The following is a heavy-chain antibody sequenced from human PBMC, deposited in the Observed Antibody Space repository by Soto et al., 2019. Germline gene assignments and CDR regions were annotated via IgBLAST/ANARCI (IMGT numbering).Heavy chain of an antibody. CDR2: ISGYNGDT. CDR1: GYTFTRYG. J-gene: IGHJ6*04. D-gene: IGHD2-8*01. Sequence: QGHLVQSGAEVKKPGTSVKVSCKASGYTFTRYGISWVRQAPGQGLEWMGWISGYNGDTNYAQNLQGRVTMTIDTSKSTAYMELRSLTSDDTAVYYCAKNGQPPYYYYGLDVWGKGTTVTVSS. CDR3: AKNGQPPYYYYGLDV. V-gene: IGHV1-18*01.